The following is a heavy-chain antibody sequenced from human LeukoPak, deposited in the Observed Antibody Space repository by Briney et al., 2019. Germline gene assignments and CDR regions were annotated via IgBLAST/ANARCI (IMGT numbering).Heavy chain of an antibody. J-gene: IGHJ3*02. CDR3: ANTDIAAAGTVAFDI. D-gene: IGHD6-13*01. CDR2: ISYDGSNK. Sequence: PXKGVEWXAXISYDGSNKYYADSVKGRFTISRDNSKNTLYLQMNSLRAEDTAVYYCANTDIAAAGTVAFDIWGQGTMVTVSS. V-gene: IGHV3-30-3*02.